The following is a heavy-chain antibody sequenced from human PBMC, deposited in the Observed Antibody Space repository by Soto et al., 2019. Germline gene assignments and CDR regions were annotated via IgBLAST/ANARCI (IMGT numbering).Heavy chain of an antibody. CDR3: AGGTRIHLGELSFDY. Sequence: QVQLVQSGAEVKKPGASVKVSCKASGYTFTSYDINWVRQATGQGLEWMGWMNPNSGNTGYAQKFQGRVTMTRNTSISTAYMELRSLRSEDTAVYYCAGGTRIHLGELSFDYWGQGTLVTVSS. D-gene: IGHD3-16*02. J-gene: IGHJ4*02. CDR1: GYTFTSYD. V-gene: IGHV1-8*01. CDR2: MNPNSGNT.